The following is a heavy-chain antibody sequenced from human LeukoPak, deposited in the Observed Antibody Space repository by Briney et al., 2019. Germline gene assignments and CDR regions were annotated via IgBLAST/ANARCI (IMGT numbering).Heavy chain of an antibody. Sequence: SETLSLTCGVSGGAITNTNYWTWVRQPPGKGVEWIGEVNHQGSTNYNPSLMGRVAISVDTSENHIPPQFASVTAADTAVYYCAREGGPYRPLDYSGQGTLVTVSS. CDR1: GGAITNTNY. J-gene: IGHJ4*02. V-gene: IGHV4-4*02. CDR2: VNHQGST. CDR3: AREGGPYRPLDY.